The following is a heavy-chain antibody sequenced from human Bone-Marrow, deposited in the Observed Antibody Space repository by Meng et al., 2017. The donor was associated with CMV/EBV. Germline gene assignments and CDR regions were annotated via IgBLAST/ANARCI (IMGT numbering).Heavy chain of an antibody. Sequence: ASVKVSCKASGYTFTSYDINWVRQATGQGLEWMGWMNPNSGNTGYAQKFQGRVTMTRNTSISTAYMELSSLRSEDTAVYYCARPATPYDYYGMDVWGQGTTVTVSS. J-gene: IGHJ6*02. CDR3: ARPATPYDYYGMDV. V-gene: IGHV1-8*01. CDR1: GYTFTSYD. CDR2: MNPNSGNT.